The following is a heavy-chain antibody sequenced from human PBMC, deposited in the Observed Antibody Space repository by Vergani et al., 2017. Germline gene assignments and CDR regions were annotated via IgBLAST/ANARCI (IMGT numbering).Heavy chain of an antibody. CDR2: IYHSGST. D-gene: IGHD3-9*01. Sequence: QVQLQESGPGLVKPSGTLSLTCAVSGGSISSSNWWSWVRQPPGKGLEWIGEIYHSGSTDYNPSLKSRVTISVDKSKNQFALTLSSVTGADTAVYYCARVTTSVYYDIESNWFDPWGQGTLVTVSS. V-gene: IGHV4-4*02. CDR1: GGSISSSNW. CDR3: ARVTTSVYYDIESNWFDP. J-gene: IGHJ5*02.